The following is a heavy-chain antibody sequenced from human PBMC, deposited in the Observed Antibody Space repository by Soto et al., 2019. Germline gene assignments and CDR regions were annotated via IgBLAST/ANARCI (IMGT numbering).Heavy chain of an antibody. D-gene: IGHD3-22*01. CDR2: IYPGDSYT. V-gene: IGHV5-51*01. J-gene: IGHJ3*02. Sequence: PGESLKISCKGSGYSFTSYWIGWVRQMPGKGLEWMGIIYPGDSYTNYSPSLQGHVTISADKSISTAYLQWSSLKASDTAMYYCARHGEYYYDSSDAFDIWGQGTMVTVSS. CDR3: ARHGEYYYDSSDAFDI. CDR1: GYSFTSYW.